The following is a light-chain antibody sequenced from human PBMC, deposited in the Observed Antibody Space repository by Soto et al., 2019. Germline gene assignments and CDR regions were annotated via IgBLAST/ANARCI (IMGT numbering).Light chain of an antibody. Sequence: IVLTQSPGTLSLSPGERATLSCRASQSVSSSYLAWYQQKPGQAPRLLIYGASNRATGIPDRFSGSGSGTDFTLTISSLEPEDFAVYYCQQRSNRITFGQGTRLEIK. CDR1: QSVSSSY. CDR2: GAS. J-gene: IGKJ5*01. CDR3: QQRSNRIT. V-gene: IGKV3D-20*02.